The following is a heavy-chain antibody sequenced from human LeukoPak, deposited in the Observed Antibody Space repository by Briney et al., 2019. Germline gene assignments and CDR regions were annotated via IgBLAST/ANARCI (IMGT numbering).Heavy chain of an antibody. V-gene: IGHV1-69*13. J-gene: IGHJ4*02. CDR1: GGTFSSYA. CDR3: ASLYSGYEPRRVRATTIDY. Sequence: ASVKVSCKASGGTFSSYAISWVRQAPGQGLEWMGGTIPIFGTANYAQKFQGRVTITADESTSTAYMELSSLRSEDTAVYYCASLYSGYEPRRVRATTIDYWGQGTLVTVSS. D-gene: IGHD5-12*01. CDR2: TIPIFGTA.